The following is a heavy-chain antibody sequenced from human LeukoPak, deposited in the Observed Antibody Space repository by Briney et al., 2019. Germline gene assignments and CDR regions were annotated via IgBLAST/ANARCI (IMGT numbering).Heavy chain of an antibody. J-gene: IGHJ4*02. CDR1: GFTFSSYF. V-gene: IGHV3-48*01. D-gene: IGHD3-3*01. CDR3: ACGVDFSSGSKRGFDY. Sequence: GGSLRLSCAASGFTFSSYFMNWVRQAPGKGLEWVSYMSRSSDTIYYADSVKGRFTISRDNAKSSLFLQMNSLRAEDTAIYYCACGVDFSSGSKRGFDYWGLGTLVTVSS. CDR2: MSRSSDTI.